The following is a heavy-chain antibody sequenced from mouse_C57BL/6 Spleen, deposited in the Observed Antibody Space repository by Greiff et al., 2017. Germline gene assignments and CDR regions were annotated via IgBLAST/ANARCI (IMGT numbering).Heavy chain of an antibody. V-gene: IGHV1-80*01. CDR3: ARGITTVVATGTGFSFDY. CDR1: GYAFSSYW. Sequence: QVQLQQSGAELVKPGASVKISCKASGYAFSSYWMNWVKQRPGKGLEWIGQIYPGDGDTNYNGKFKGKATLTADKSSSTAYMQLSSLTSEDSAVYYCARGITTVVATGTGFSFDYWGQGTTLTVSS. D-gene: IGHD1-1*01. CDR2: IYPGDGDT. J-gene: IGHJ2*01.